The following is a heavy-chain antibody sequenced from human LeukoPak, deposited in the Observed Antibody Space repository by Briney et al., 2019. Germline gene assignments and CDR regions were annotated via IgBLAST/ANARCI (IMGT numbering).Heavy chain of an antibody. CDR1: GGSISSGDYY. D-gene: IGHD1-20*01. CDR3: AREWGYNWNRERSYYFDY. CDR2: IYYSGST. Sequence: KPSETLSLTCTVSGGSISSGDYYWSWIRQPPGKGLEWIGYIYYSGSTYYNPSLKSRVTISVDTSKNQFSLKLSSVTAADTAVYYCAREWGYNWNRERSYYFDYWGQGTLVTVSS. V-gene: IGHV4-30-4*08. J-gene: IGHJ4*02.